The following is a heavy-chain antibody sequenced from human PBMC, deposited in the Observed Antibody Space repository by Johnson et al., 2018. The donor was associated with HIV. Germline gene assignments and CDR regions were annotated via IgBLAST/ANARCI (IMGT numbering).Heavy chain of an antibody. J-gene: IGHJ3*02. Sequence: VQLVESGGGVVQPGRSLRLSCAASKFTFGSYPMHWVRQAPGKGLEWVALISYDGTNNYYADSAKGRFTISRDNAKNTLYLQMNSLRAEDTAVYYCAFPTGATTAFDIWGQGTMVTVAS. V-gene: IGHV3-30*04. D-gene: IGHD5-24*01. CDR3: AFPTGATTAFDI. CDR2: ISYDGTNN. CDR1: KFTFGSYP.